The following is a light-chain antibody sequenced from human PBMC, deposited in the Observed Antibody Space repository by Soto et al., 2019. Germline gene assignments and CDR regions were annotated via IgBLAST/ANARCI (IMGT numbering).Light chain of an antibody. Sequence: QSALTQPPSASGTPGQRVTISCSGSSSNIESNTVNWYQQLPGTAPKLLVYSNNHRPSGVPDRFSGSKSGTSASLAISGLQSEDEADYYCAAWDDRLNGYVFGTGTKVTVL. J-gene: IGLJ1*01. CDR3: AAWDDRLNGYV. V-gene: IGLV1-44*01. CDR1: SSNIESNT. CDR2: SNN.